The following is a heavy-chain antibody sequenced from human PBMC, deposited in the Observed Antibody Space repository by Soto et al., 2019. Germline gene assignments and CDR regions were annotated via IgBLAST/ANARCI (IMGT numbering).Heavy chain of an antibody. CDR1: GFTFSSYG. CDR2: ISYDGSNK. CDR3: LTYGSGSYHYDY. D-gene: IGHD3-10*01. Sequence: QVQLVESGGGVVQPGRSLRLSCAASGFTFSSYGMHWVRQAPGKGLEWVAVISYDGSNKYYADSVKGRFTISRDNSKNTLYRQMNSLRAEDTAVYYCLTYGSGSYHYDYWGQGTLVTVSS. J-gene: IGHJ4*02. V-gene: IGHV3-30*03.